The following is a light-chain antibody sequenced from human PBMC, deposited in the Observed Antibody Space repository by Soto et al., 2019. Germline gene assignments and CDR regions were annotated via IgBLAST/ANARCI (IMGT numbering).Light chain of an antibody. CDR3: QQSFRTPHA. Sequence: DIQMTQSPSSLSATVGDRVTITCRASQPIGNYLNWYQQKPGKAPKLLIYGTSTLQSGVPSGFSGSGAGTDFTLTSSNLQPEDLATYYCQQSFRTPHAFGPGTKVEIK. V-gene: IGKV1-39*01. CDR2: GTS. J-gene: IGKJ1*01. CDR1: QPIGNY.